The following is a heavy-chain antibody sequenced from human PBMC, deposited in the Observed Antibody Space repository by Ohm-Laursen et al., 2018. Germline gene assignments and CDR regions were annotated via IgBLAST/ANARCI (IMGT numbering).Heavy chain of an antibody. CDR1: GDSVSNNDVT. V-gene: IGHV6-1*01. J-gene: IGHJ5*01. Sequence: QTLSLTCAISGDSVSNNDVTWNWIRQSPSRGLEWLGRTYYRSKWYYDYAVSVKSRIIINPDTSKNQFSLQLNSVIPEDTAVYYCARGRNWNDFWGQGTLVTVSS. CDR2: TYYRSKWYY. CDR3: ARGRNWNDF.